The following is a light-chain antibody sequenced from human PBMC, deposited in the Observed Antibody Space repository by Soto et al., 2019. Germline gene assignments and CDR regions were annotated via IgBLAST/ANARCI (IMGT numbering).Light chain of an antibody. CDR1: SGHSSYI. Sequence: QPVLTQSSSASASLGSSVKLTCTLSSGHSSYIIAWHQQQPGKAPRYLMKLEGSGSYNKGSGVPARSSGSSSGADRYLTTSNLQSEDEADYYCETWDSNTHVFGGGTKVTVL. CDR3: ETWDSNTHV. CDR2: LEGSGSY. J-gene: IGLJ2*01. V-gene: IGLV4-60*03.